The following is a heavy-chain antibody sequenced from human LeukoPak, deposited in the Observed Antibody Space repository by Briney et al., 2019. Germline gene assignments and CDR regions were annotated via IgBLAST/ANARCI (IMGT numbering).Heavy chain of an antibody. Sequence: GGSLRLSCAASGVTFSSYGMHWGREAPGKGLGWVAFIRYDGTTRYYADSVKGRVTISRDNSKNTLYLQMNSLRAEDTAVYYCAKDRGYDYLFDYWGQGTLVTVSS. CDR2: IRYDGTTR. D-gene: IGHD5-12*01. J-gene: IGHJ4*02. CDR1: GVTFSSYG. V-gene: IGHV3-30*02. CDR3: AKDRGYDYLFDY.